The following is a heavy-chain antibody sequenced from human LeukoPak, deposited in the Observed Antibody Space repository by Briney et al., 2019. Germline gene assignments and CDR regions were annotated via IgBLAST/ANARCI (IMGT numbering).Heavy chain of an antibody. CDR3: AREPTYYYDSSGPFDY. D-gene: IGHD3-22*01. J-gene: IGHJ4*02. CDR1: EFIFSNYN. CDR2: ITSGSNYV. Sequence: GGSLRLSCVASEFIFSNYNMNWVRQAPGKGLEWVSSITSGSNYVEYADSVKGRFTISRDNAKNSLYLRMNSLRAEDTAVYYCAREPTYYYDSSGPFDYWGQGTLVTVSS. V-gene: IGHV3-21*01.